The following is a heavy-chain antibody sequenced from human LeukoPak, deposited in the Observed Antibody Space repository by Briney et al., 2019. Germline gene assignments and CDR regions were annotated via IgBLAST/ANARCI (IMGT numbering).Heavy chain of an antibody. Sequence: ASVKVSCKASGYTFTSYGISWVRQAPGQGLEWMGWISAYNGNTNYAQKLQGRVTMTTDTSTSTAYMELRSLRSDDTAVYYCARERGSGIAAAGTSWFRFDPWGQGTLVTVSS. D-gene: IGHD6-13*01. J-gene: IGHJ5*02. V-gene: IGHV1-18*01. CDR1: GYTFTSYG. CDR3: ARERGSGIAAAGTSWFRFDP. CDR2: ISAYNGNT.